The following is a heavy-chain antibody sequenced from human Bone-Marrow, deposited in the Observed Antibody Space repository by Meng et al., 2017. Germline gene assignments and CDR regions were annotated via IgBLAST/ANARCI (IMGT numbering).Heavy chain of an antibody. CDR2: INPSGGST. Sequence: ASVKVSCKASGYTFTSYDINWVRQAPGQGLEWMGIINPSGGSTSYAQKFQGRVTMTRDTSTSTVYMELSSLRSEDTAVYYCARGATTVVTPFDYWGQGTLVTVSS. CDR3: ARGATTVVTPFDY. J-gene: IGHJ4*02. V-gene: IGHV1-46*01. D-gene: IGHD4-23*01. CDR1: GYTFTSYD.